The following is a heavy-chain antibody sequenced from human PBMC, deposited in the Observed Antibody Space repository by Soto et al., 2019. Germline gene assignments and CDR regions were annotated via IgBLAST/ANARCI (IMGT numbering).Heavy chain of an antibody. CDR3: VKDSGYSSGWGRYYYGMDV. D-gene: IGHD6-19*01. J-gene: IGHJ6*02. CDR1: GFTFSSYA. Sequence: GGSLTLSCSASGFTFSSYAMHWVRQAPGKGLEYVSAISSNGGSTYYADSVKGRFTISRDNSKNTLYLQMSSRRAEDTAVYYCVKDSGYSSGWGRYYYGMDVWGQGTTVTVSS. CDR2: ISSNGGST. V-gene: IGHV3-64D*06.